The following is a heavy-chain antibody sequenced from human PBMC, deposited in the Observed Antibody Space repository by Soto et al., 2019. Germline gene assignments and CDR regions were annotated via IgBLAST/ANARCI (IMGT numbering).Heavy chain of an antibody. D-gene: IGHD3-10*01. CDR1: GFTFSSYG. CDR2: ISYGGSNK. J-gene: IGHJ4*02. CDR3: AKDLPLMVRGAYPFDY. Sequence: SGGSLRLSCAASGFTFSSYGMHWVRQAPGKGLEWVAVISYGGSNKYYADSVKGRFTISRDNSKNTLYLQMNSLRAEDTAVYYCAKDLPLMVRGAYPFDYWGQGTLVTVSS. V-gene: IGHV3-30*18.